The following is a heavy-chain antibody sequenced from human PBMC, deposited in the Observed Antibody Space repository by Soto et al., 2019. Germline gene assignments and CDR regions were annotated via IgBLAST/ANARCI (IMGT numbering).Heavy chain of an antibody. CDR3: ARAGGYSYGSTSYYYYYYMDV. V-gene: IGHV1-69*02. D-gene: IGHD5-18*01. J-gene: IGHJ6*03. Sequence: ASVKVSCKASGGTFSSYTISWVRQAPGQGLEWMGRIIPILGIANYAQKFQGRVTITADKSTSTAYMELSSLRSEDTAVYYCARAGGYSYGSTSYYYYYYMDVWGKGTTVTVSS. CDR1: GGTFSSYT. CDR2: IIPILGIA.